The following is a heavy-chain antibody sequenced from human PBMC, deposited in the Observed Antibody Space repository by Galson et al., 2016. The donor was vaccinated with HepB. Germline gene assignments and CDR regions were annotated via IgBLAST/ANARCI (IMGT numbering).Heavy chain of an antibody. J-gene: IGHJ5*02. CDR3: AKCLWVRGVYPFDP. D-gene: IGHD3-10*01. Sequence: SLRLSCAASGFTFSSYAMNWARQAPGKGLEWVSAILNSGASTSYAGSVKGRFTISRDNSKNTVYLQMNNLRAEDTAVYYCAKCLWVRGVYPFDPWGQGTLVTVSS. CDR2: ILNSGAST. CDR1: GFTFSSYA. V-gene: IGHV3-23*01.